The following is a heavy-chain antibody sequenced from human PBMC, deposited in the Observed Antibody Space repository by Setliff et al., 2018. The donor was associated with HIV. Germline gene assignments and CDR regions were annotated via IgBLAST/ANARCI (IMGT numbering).Heavy chain of an antibody. D-gene: IGHD5-18*01. CDR3: ARGPWIQLWSSELDAFDI. Sequence: GASVKVSCKASGYTFTGYYMHWVRQAPGQGLEWMGLINPSGGSTTYAQKFLGRVTLTRDTSTSTVYMELSSLRSEDTAVYYCARGPWIQLWSSELDAFDIWGQGTMVTVSS. CDR2: INPSGGST. CDR1: GYTFTGYY. V-gene: IGHV1-46*01. J-gene: IGHJ3*02.